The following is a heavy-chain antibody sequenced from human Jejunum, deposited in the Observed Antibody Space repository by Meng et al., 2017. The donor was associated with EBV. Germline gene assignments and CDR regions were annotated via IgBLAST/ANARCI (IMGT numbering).Heavy chain of an antibody. CDR1: GGSVSTASDY. CDR3: ARVVDYYERSGYPDF. Sequence: VPQEGSGPAVEKPEAALSLSCSVSGGSVSTASDYWSWSRQSPGKGLEWIGYTYDSGNTNYNPSLKSRATITVDTSKNQFSLKLSSVTAADTAVYYCARVVDYYERSGYPDFWGQGTLVTVSS. V-gene: IGHV4-61*01. J-gene: IGHJ4*02. CDR2: TYDSGNT. D-gene: IGHD3-22*01.